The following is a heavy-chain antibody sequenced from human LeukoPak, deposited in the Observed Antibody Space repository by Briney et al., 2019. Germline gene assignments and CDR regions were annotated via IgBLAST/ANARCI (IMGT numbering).Heavy chain of an antibody. D-gene: IGHD3-22*01. Sequence: PSETLSLTCIVPGGPISSSNYHWAWIPHPPGKGLEWFGTFYCGGSAYYNPALTSRVSISVDTSKNQFSLKLSSVTAADTAVYYCARRRYYYDSSGYYKDGGYYFDYWGQGTLVTVSS. CDR2: FYCGGSA. CDR1: GGPISSSNYH. V-gene: IGHV4-39*07. CDR3: ARRRYYYDSSGYYKDGGYYFDY. J-gene: IGHJ4*02.